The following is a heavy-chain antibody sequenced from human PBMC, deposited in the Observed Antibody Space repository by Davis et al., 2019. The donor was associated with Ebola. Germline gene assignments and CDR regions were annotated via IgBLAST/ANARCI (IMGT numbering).Heavy chain of an antibody. CDR1: GGTFSSYT. Sequence: ASVKVSCKASGGTFSSYTISWVRQAPGQGLEWMGWISAYNGNTNYAQKLQGRVTMTTDTSTSTAYMELRSLRSDDTAVYYCARQGAIAVAANHYYYYGMDVWGQGTTVTVSS. V-gene: IGHV1-18*01. J-gene: IGHJ6*02. CDR3: ARQGAIAVAANHYYYYGMDV. CDR2: ISAYNGNT. D-gene: IGHD6-19*01.